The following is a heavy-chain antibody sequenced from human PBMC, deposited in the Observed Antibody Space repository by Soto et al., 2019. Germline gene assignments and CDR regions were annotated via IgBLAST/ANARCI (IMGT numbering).Heavy chain of an antibody. V-gene: IGHV3-23*01. D-gene: IGHD6-13*01. CDR1: GFTFSSNG. Sequence: PGGSLRLSCAASGFTFSSNGMSWVRQAPGKGLEWVSGISGSGGGTFYADSVKGRFAISRDNSKNTLYLQMNSLRAEDTAIYYCAKVGQKQAAVGYWGQGTLVTVSS. CDR2: ISGSGGGT. CDR3: AKVGQKQAAVGY. J-gene: IGHJ4*02.